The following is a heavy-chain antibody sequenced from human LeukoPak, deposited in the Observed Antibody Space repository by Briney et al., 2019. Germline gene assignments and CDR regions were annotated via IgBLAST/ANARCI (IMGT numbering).Heavy chain of an antibody. D-gene: IGHD4-23*01. CDR1: GGSISGYY. J-gene: IGHJ2*01. CDR3: ARSVVTLYWYFDL. Sequence: SETLSLTCTVSGGSISGYYYNWIRQPPGKGLEWIGYIYYSGSTNYNPSLKSRVTISLDTSKNQFSLKLSSVSTADTAVYYCARSVVTLYWYFDLWGRGTLVTVSS. V-gene: IGHV4-59*01. CDR2: IYYSGST.